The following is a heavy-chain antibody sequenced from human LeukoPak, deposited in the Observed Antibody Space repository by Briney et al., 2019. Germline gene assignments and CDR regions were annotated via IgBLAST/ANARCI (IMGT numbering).Heavy chain of an antibody. CDR3: ARVVAATYFDY. CDR1: GFTFSSYA. Sequence: SGGSLRLSCAASGFTFSSYAMHWVRQAPGKGLEWVAVISYDGSNKYYADSVKGRFTISRDNSKSTLYLQMNSLRAEDTAVYYCARVVAATYFDYWGQGTLVTVSS. V-gene: IGHV3-30*04. CDR2: ISYDGSNK. D-gene: IGHD2-15*01. J-gene: IGHJ4*02.